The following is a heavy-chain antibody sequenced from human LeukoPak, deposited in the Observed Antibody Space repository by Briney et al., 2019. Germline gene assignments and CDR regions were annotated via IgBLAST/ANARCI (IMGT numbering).Heavy chain of an antibody. CDR2: ISGSGGST. Sequence: GGSLRLSCAASGFTFSSYTLSWVRQAPGKGLEWVSAISGSGGSTYYADSVKGRFTISRDNSKNTLYLQMNSLRAEDTAVYYCAKGKSAGGDAFDIWGQGTMVTVSS. J-gene: IGHJ3*02. D-gene: IGHD6-19*01. CDR3: AKGKSAGGDAFDI. CDR1: GFTFSSYT. V-gene: IGHV3-23*01.